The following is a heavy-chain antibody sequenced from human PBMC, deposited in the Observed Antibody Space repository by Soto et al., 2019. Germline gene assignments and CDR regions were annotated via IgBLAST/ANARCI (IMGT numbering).Heavy chain of an antibody. CDR1: GFTFDDYA. CDR2: ISWNSGSI. J-gene: IGHJ6*02. V-gene: IGHV3-9*01. Sequence: EVQLVESGGGLVQPGRSLRLSCAASGFTFDDYAMHWVRQAPGKGLEWVSGISWNSGSIGYADSVKGRFTISRDNAKNTLYLQMNNLRAEDTALYYCAKDMAATYYDILTGSVFGMDVWGQGTTVTVYS. D-gene: IGHD3-9*01. CDR3: AKDMAATYYDILTGSVFGMDV.